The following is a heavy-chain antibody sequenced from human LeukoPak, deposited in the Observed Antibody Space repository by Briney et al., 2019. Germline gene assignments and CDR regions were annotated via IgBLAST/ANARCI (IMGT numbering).Heavy chain of an antibody. CDR3: TRVGYIDEGIDY. D-gene: IGHD5-24*01. Sequence: GGSLRLSCAPSGFTFSVYWMTWVRQAPGKGLEWVANIKQDGSKKSYVDSVKGRFTISRDNAKNSLYLQMNSLRAEDTAIYYCTRVGYIDEGIDYWGQGTLVTVSS. J-gene: IGHJ4*02. V-gene: IGHV3-7*04. CDR1: GFTFSVYW. CDR2: IKQDGSKK.